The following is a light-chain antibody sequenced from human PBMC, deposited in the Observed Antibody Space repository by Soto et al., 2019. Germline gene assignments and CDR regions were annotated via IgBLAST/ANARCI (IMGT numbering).Light chain of an antibody. CDR2: GAS. J-gene: IGKJ1*01. V-gene: IGKV3-15*01. CDR3: QQYNTWPRT. CDR1: QPISRN. Sequence: EIVMTQSPATLSVSPGQGATLSCRASQPISRNLAWYQQKPGQAPRLLIYGASTRATDIPGRFSGDGSGTEFTLTISSLQSEDFAIYFCQQYNTWPRTFGQGTKVDIK.